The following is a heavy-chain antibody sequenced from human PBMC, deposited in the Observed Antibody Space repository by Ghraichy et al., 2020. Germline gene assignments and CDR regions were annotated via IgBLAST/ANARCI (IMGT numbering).Heavy chain of an antibody. CDR3: ARHVRPGSGWTNWFDP. D-gene: IGHD6-19*01. CDR1: GGSISSSSYY. Sequence: SETLSLTCTVSGGSISSSSYYWGWIRQPPGKGLEWIGSIYYSGSTYYNPSLKSRVTISVDTSKNQFSLKLSSVTAADTAVYYCARHVRPGSGWTNWFDPWGQGTLVTVSS. CDR2: IYYSGST. J-gene: IGHJ5*02. V-gene: IGHV4-39*01.